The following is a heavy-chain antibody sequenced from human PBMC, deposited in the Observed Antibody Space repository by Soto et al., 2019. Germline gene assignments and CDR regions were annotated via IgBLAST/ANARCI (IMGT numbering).Heavy chain of an antibody. J-gene: IGHJ5*02. CDR2: ISYSGSA. CDR1: GGSISSSAFY. D-gene: IGHD2-15*01. V-gene: IGHV4-30-4*01. CDR3: ARGSFSGTSCPERFDP. Sequence: SETLSLTCSVSGGSISSSAFYWVWIRQSPGKGLEYIGYISYSGSAYYRPSLKSRVTISLATSKIRFSLNLSSVTAADTAVYYCARGSFSGTSCPERFDPWGPGTLVTVSS.